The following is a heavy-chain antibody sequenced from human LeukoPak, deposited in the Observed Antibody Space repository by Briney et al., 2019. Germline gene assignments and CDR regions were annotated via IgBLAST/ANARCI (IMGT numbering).Heavy chain of an antibody. Sequence: PGGSLRLSCAASGFTFSSNWMSWVRQAPGKGLEWVANINQDGSDKKYVDSVKGRFTISRDNARNSLFLQMNSLRVEDTAVYSCAKHPAFDYWGQGSLVTVSS. D-gene: IGHD2-21*01. CDR2: INQDGSDK. V-gene: IGHV3-7*01. J-gene: IGHJ4*02. CDR1: GFTFSSNW. CDR3: AKHPAFDY.